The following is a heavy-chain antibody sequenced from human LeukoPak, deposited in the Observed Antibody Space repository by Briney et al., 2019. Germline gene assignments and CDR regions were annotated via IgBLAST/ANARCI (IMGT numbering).Heavy chain of an antibody. D-gene: IGHD5-18*01. CDR2: IIPILGIA. Sequence: ASVKVSCKVSGYTLTELSMHWVRQAPGQGLEWMGRIIPILGIANYAQKFQGRVTITADKSTSTAYMELSSLRSEDTAVYYCARSPVDTAMVTAYYFDYWGQGTLVTVSS. J-gene: IGHJ4*02. CDR3: ARSPVDTAMVTAYYFDY. V-gene: IGHV1-69*02. CDR1: GYTLTELS.